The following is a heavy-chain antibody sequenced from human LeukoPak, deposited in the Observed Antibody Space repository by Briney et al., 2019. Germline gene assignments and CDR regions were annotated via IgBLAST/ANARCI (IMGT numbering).Heavy chain of an antibody. D-gene: IGHD5-12*01. J-gene: IGHJ6*03. CDR2: ISYDGSNK. Sequence: GGSLRLSCAASGFTFSSYAMHWVRQAPGKGLEWVAVISYDGSNKYYADSVKGRFTISRDNSKNTLYPQMNSLRAEDTAVYYCARDPGWMVYYMDVWGKGTTVTVSS. CDR1: GFTFSSYA. CDR3: ARDPGWMVYYMDV. V-gene: IGHV3-30*01.